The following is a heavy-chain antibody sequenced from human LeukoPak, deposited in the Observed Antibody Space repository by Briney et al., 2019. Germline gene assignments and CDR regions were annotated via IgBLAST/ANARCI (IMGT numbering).Heavy chain of an antibody. Sequence: SETLSLTCTVSGDSISTYYWGWIRQPPGKGLEWIGTFYYSGSTYYNPSLKSQVTISVDTSKNQFSLKLSSVTAADTAVYYCAREYDYYMDVWGKGTTVTVSS. CDR1: GDSISTYY. CDR2: FYYSGST. V-gene: IGHV4-39*07. J-gene: IGHJ6*03. CDR3: AREYDYYMDV.